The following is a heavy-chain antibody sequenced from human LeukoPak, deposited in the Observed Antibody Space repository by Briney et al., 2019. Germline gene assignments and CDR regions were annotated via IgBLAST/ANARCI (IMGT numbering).Heavy chain of an antibody. CDR2: INYSGT. Sequence: PGGSLRLSCAASGFTLNDYYMSWIRQAPGKGLELIAYINYSGTSYADSVKGRFTISRDNAESSLHLQMNSLRVEDTALYYCAGGYGSGSFSAWGQGTLVTLSS. V-gene: IGHV3-11*01. D-gene: IGHD3-10*01. CDR3: AGGYGSGSFSA. J-gene: IGHJ5*02. CDR1: GFTLNDYY.